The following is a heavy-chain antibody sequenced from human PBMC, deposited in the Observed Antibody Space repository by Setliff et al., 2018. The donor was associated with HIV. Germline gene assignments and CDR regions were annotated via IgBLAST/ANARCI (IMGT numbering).Heavy chain of an antibody. D-gene: IGHD3-22*01. Sequence: PSETLSLTCAVSGYSTSDGYYWGWIRLPPGKGLEWIGNVYTRGNTYYNPSLKSRVTMSIDASKNRFSLKLSPVTAADTAVYYCARVEPFKLDYQETSGYFDYWDQGILVTVSS. V-gene: IGHV4-38-2*01. CDR1: GYSTSDGYY. CDR3: ARVEPFKLDYQETSGYFDY. CDR2: VYTRGNT. J-gene: IGHJ4*03.